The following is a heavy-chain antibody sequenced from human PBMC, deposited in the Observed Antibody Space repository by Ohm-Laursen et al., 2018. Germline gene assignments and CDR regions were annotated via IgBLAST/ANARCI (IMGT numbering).Heavy chain of an antibody. J-gene: IGHJ4*02. CDR1: GGSISSYY. CDR2: IHTSGTT. CDR3: SGGGF. V-gene: IGHV4-4*07. Sequence: SETLSLTWTVSGGSISSYYWSWIRQPAGRGLEWIGRIHTSGTTNYNPSLQSRVTMSVDTSKNQFSLNLSSVTAADTAVYYCSGGGFWGQGTLVTVSS.